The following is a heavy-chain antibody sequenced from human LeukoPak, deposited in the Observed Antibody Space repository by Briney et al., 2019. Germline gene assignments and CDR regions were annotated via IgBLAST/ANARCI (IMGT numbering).Heavy chain of an antibody. CDR3: ARAYYDSSGYYYPHYYYYYMDV. V-gene: IGHV1-8*01. Sequence: ASVKVSCKASGYTFTSYDINWVRQATGQGLEWMGWMNPNSGNTGYAQKFQGRVTMTRNTSISTAYMELRSLRSDDTAVYYCARAYYDSSGYYYPHYYYYYMDVWGKGTTVTISS. CDR1: GYTFTSYD. D-gene: IGHD3-22*01. CDR2: MNPNSGNT. J-gene: IGHJ6*03.